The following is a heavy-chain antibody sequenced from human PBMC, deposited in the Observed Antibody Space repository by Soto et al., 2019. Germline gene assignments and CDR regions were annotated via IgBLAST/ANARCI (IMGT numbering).Heavy chain of an antibody. Sequence: KPSETLSLTCAVYGGSSSGYYWSWIRQPPGKGLEWIGEINHSGSTNYNPSLKSRVTISVDTSMNQFSLKLSSVTAADTAVYYCARGRTRYGIYYYYGMDVWGQGTTVTVSS. J-gene: IGHJ6*02. CDR3: ARGRTRYGIYYYYGMDV. V-gene: IGHV4-34*01. D-gene: IGHD4-17*01. CDR1: GGSSSGYY. CDR2: INHSGST.